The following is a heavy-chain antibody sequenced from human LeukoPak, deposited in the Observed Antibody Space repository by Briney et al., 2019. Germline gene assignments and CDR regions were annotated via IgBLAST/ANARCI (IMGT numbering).Heavy chain of an antibody. CDR1: GYTFTSYG. D-gene: IGHD3-10*01. J-gene: IGHJ4*02. CDR2: ISAYNGNT. V-gene: IGHV1-18*01. CDR3: ARSTYYYGSGSPQGHY. Sequence: ASVKVSCKASGYTFTSYGISWVRQAPGQGLEWRGWISAYNGNTNYAQKLQGRVTMTTDTSTSTAYMELRSLRSDDTAVYYCARSTYYYGSGSPQGHYWGQGTLVTVSS.